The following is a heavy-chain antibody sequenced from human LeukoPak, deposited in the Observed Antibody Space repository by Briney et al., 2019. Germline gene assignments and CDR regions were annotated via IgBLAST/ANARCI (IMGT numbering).Heavy chain of an antibody. V-gene: IGHV1-46*01. CDR1: GYTFTSYF. CDR3: ASEGIRDYYYYIMDV. D-gene: IGHD1-14*01. Sequence: ASVKVSCKSYGYTFTSYFMHWVRQAPGQGLEWMGIINPSGGSTNYAQKFQGRVTMTRDTSTSTVYMELSRLRSEDTAVYYCASEGIRDYYYYIMDVWGKGTTVTISS. J-gene: IGHJ6*03. CDR2: INPSGGST.